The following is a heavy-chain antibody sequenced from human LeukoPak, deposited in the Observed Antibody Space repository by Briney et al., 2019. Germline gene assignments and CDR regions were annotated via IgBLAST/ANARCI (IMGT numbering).Heavy chain of an antibody. CDR1: GYSFTAYY. Sequence: ASVKVSCKASGYSFTAYYIHWVRLAPGQGLEWMGWINPNGGGTNYAQRFQGRVTMTRDTSISTAYMELSRLRSDDTAVYYCARRRAGGTVDVWGQGTTVTVSS. V-gene: IGHV1-2*02. D-gene: IGHD3/OR15-3a*01. J-gene: IGHJ6*02. CDR3: ARRRAGGTVDV. CDR2: INPNGGGT.